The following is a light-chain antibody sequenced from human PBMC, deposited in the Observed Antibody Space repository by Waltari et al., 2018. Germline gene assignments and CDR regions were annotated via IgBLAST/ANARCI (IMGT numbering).Light chain of an antibody. CDR3: QQRNNYPLT. J-gene: IGKJ4*01. CDR1: ENVNSY. V-gene: IGKV3-11*01. Sequence: PATLSLSPGERATLSCRASENVNSYLVWFQQKPGQPPRLLIYNSYNRATGVPGRFSGSGSGTDFTLTITNLEPEDSAVYYCQQRNNYPLTFGGGTKIEIK. CDR2: NSY.